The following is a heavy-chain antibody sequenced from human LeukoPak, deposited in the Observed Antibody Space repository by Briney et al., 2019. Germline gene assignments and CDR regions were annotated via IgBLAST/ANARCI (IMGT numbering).Heavy chain of an antibody. D-gene: IGHD1-1*01. CDR1: GYTLTELS. J-gene: IGHJ3*02. V-gene: IGHV1-24*01. Sequence: GASVKVSCKVSGYTLTELSMHWVRQAPGKGLEWMGGFDPEDGETIYAQKFQGRVTMTEDTSTDTAYMELSSLRSEDTAVYYCARDRRGQLESPNAFDIWGQGTMVTVSS. CDR2: FDPEDGET. CDR3: ARDRRGQLESPNAFDI.